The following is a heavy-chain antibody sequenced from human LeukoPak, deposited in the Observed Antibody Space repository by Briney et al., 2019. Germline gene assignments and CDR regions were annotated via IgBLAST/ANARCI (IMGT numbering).Heavy chain of an antibody. D-gene: IGHD6-19*01. CDR1: GYTFPGYG. V-gene: IGHV1-18*01. CDR3: ARGVRISVPGTPSDN. CDR2: ISVYNGNT. Sequence: ASVKVSCKASGYTFPGYGINWVRQAPGQGLEWMGWISVYNGNTSYTQKLQGRLTLTTDTSTTTAHMELRSLTSDDTAVYYCARGVRISVPGTPSDNWGQGTLVTVSS. J-gene: IGHJ4*02.